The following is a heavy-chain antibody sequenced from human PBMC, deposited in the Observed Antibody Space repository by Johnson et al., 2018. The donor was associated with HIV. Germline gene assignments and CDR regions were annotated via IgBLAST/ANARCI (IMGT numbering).Heavy chain of an antibody. V-gene: IGHV3-64*01. CDR3: ATSTVVTAFDI. J-gene: IGHJ3*02. CDR2: ISTNGEST. Sequence: VLLLESGGGLVQPGGSLRLSCAASGFTFSNYWMHWVRQAPGKGLEYVSAISTNGESTYYVNSVKGRFTISRDNSKNTLYLQMDSLRAEDMAVYYCATSTVVTAFDIWGQGTLVTVSS. CDR1: GFTFSNYW. D-gene: IGHD4-23*01.